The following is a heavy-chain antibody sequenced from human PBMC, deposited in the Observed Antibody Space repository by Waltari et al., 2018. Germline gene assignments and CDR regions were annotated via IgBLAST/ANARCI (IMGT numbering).Heavy chain of an antibody. J-gene: IGHJ6*03. CDR2: IIPIFGTT. CDR3: ARDFWSGTDYYYYMDV. D-gene: IGHD3-3*01. CDR1: GGTISSYP. Sequence: VQLVQSGAEVKKPASSVKVTCKDSGGTISSYPFTWERQAPGQGLAWMDGIIPIFGTTNYAQKFQGRVTISADESTSTVFLKLSSLRAEDTAVYYCARDFWSGTDYYYYMDVWGNGTTVTVSS. V-gene: IGHV1-69*01.